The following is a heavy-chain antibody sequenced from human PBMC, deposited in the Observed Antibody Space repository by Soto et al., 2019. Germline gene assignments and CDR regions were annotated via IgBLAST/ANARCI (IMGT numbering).Heavy chain of an antibody. V-gene: IGHV1-3*01. Sequence: ASVKVSCKASGFTFSGYTIHWVRQAPGQRLEWMGWIKADNTNTKYSQKFPGRVTITRDTSASTVYMELSSLRSEDTAVYYCAREGGWYVDYWGQGTLVTVSS. D-gene: IGHD6-19*01. CDR3: AREGGWYVDY. CDR2: IKADNTNT. CDR1: GFTFSGYT. J-gene: IGHJ4*02.